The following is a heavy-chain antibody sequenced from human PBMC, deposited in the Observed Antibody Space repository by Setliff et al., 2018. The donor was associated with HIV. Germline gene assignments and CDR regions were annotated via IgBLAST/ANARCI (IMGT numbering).Heavy chain of an antibody. D-gene: IGHD2-21*02. V-gene: IGHV4-4*07. CDR1: GGSISNYY. Sequence: SETLSLTCTVSGGSISNYYWSWIRQPAGKGLEWIGRIQTSGRTNNNPSLKSRVTMSVDTSKNQFSLILTSVTAADTAVYFCARSSRVNCGGDCYLFDYWGQGTPVTVSS. J-gene: IGHJ4*02. CDR3: ARSSRVNCGGDCYLFDY. CDR2: IQTSGRT.